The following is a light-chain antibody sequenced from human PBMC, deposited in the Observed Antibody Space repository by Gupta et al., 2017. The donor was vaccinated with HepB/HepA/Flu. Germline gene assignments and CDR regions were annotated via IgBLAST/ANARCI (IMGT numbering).Light chain of an antibody. V-gene: IGLV3-21*03. CDR3: QEWDRSSDHVV. CDR2: DDS. CDR1: NIGSKS. Sequence: SSVLTQPPSVSVAPGKTARITCAGNNIGSKSVNWYQQKPVQAPVLVVYDDSDRTSGIPERFSGSNYANTATVTSIRVEAGDEADYYCQEWDRSSDHVVFGGGTKLTVL. J-gene: IGLJ2*01.